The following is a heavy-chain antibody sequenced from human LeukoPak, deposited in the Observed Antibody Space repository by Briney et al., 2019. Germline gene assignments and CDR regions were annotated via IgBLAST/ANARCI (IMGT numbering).Heavy chain of an antibody. V-gene: IGHV3-13*01. CDR2: VSSGFHA. CDR1: GFTLGSHD. Sequence: GGSLRLSCTASGFTLGSHDMHWVRHIPGQGLEWVAAVSSGFHAFFADSVQGRFTVSREDARNSLYLQMNSLRAGDTAVYYCVREARGYHYTYLDYWGQGTLVTVSS. J-gene: IGHJ4*02. D-gene: IGHD5-18*01. CDR3: VREARGYHYTYLDY.